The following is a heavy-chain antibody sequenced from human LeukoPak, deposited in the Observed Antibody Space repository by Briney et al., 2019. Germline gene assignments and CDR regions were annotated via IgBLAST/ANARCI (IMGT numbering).Heavy chain of an antibody. J-gene: IGHJ4*02. Sequence: GGSLRLSCAASGFTFSTYSMNWVRQAPGKGLEWVSSISTSGSYIYYADSVKGRFTISRDNAKNSLYMQMNSLRAEDTAVYYYARGTTSGDYWGQGTLVTVSP. CDR1: GFTFSTYS. CDR2: ISTSGSYI. D-gene: IGHD2-2*01. V-gene: IGHV3-21*01. CDR3: ARGTTSGDY.